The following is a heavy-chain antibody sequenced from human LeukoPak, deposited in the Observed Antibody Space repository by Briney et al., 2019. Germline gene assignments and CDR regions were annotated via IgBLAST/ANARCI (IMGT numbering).Heavy chain of an antibody. CDR3: ARPPYYDSSGFDAFDI. D-gene: IGHD3-22*01. CDR2: IIPIFGTA. J-gene: IGHJ3*02. V-gene: IGHV1-69*13. CDR1: GGTFSSYA. Sequence: ASVKVSCKASGGTFSSYAISWVRQAPGQGLEWMGGIIPIFGTANYAQKFQGRVTITADESTGTAYMELSSLRSEDTAVYYCARPPYYDSSGFDAFDIWGQGTMVTVSS.